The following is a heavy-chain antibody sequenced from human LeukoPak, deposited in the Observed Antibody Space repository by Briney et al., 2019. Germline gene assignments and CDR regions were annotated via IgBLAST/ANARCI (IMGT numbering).Heavy chain of an antibody. CDR2: ISVYNGDT. D-gene: IGHD3-10*01. J-gene: IGHJ6*03. V-gene: IGHV1-18*01. CDR3: ARGPLWFGDSYYYYMDV. Sequence: ASVKVSCKASGGTVSRYAISWVRQAPGQGLEWMGWISVYNGDTNYAQKLQGRVTMTTDTSTSTAYMELSSLRSEDTAVYYCARGPLWFGDSYYYYMDVWSKGTTVTISS. CDR1: GGTVSRYA.